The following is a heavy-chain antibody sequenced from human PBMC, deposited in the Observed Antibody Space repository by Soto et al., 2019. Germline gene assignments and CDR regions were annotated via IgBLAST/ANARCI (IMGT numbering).Heavy chain of an antibody. Sequence: PGGSLRLSCAVSGFTFSSYAMSWVRQAPGRGLEWVSGISGSGGTTYSADSVKGRFTISRDNAKNSLFLQMNSLRAEDTAVYYCAREGRFSPRGFDYWGQGTLVTVSS. CDR2: ISGSGGTT. CDR3: AREGRFSPRGFDY. J-gene: IGHJ4*02. V-gene: IGHV3-23*01. CDR1: GFTFSSYA.